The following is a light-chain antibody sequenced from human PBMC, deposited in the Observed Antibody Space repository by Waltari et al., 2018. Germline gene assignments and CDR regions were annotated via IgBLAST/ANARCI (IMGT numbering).Light chain of an antibody. V-gene: IGLV8-61*01. J-gene: IGLJ3*02. Sequence: QTVVTQEPSLSVSPGGTVTLTCALSSGSLSTNPYATWSQHTPGQAPRTLVYKANARSSGVPDRFSGSILGNTAALTITGAQADDESDYYCALYMGSGIWVFGGGTRLTVL. CDR3: ALYMGSGIWV. CDR1: SGSLSTNPY. CDR2: KAN.